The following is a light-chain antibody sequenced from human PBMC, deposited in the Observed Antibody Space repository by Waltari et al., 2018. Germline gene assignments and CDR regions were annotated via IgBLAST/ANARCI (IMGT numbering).Light chain of an antibody. CDR1: SLGSYY. Sequence: SSELTQDPAVSVALGQTVTITFHGVSLGSYYSNLYQQKPGQAPLLVVYGKDIRPSGIPDRFSGSSSGNTASLTITGAQAEDEADYYCNSRDSSGYHVLFGGGTKLTVL. CDR2: GKD. V-gene: IGLV3-19*01. J-gene: IGLJ2*01. CDR3: NSRDSSGYHVL.